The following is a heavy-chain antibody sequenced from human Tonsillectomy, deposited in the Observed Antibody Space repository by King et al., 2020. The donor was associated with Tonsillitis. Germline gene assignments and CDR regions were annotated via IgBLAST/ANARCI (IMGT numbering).Heavy chain of an antibody. Sequence: LQLQESGSGLVKPSQTLSLTCAVSGGSISSGGYSWSWIRQPPGKGLEWIGYIYHSGSTYYNPSLKSRVTISVDRSKNQFSLKLSSVTAADTAVYYCARAITVTTLTPDAFDIWGQGTMVPVSS. CDR1: GGSISSGGYS. CDR3: ARAITVTTLTPDAFDI. J-gene: IGHJ3*02. D-gene: IGHD4-17*01. V-gene: IGHV4-30-2*01. CDR2: IYHSGST.